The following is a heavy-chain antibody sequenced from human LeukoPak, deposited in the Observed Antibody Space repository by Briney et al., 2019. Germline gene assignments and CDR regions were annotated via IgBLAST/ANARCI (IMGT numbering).Heavy chain of an antibody. CDR3: ARGGRVNYYYYMDV. D-gene: IGHD3-10*01. V-gene: IGHV4-34*01. Sequence: SETLSLICAVYGGSFSGYYCSWIRQPPGKGLEWIGEINHSGSTNYSPSLKSRVTISVDTSKNQFSLKLSSVTAADTAVYYCARGGRVNYYYYMDVWGKGTTVTVSS. CDR1: GGSFSGYY. CDR2: INHSGST. J-gene: IGHJ6*03.